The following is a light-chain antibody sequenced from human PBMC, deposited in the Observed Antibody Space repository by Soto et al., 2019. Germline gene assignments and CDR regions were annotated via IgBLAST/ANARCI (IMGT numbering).Light chain of an antibody. V-gene: IGKV1-33*01. CDR1: HDSRNY. Sequence: DIQMTQSPSSLSASVGARVSITCQASHDSRNYLNWDQQTPGRAPKLLIYDASNLQTGVPSRFSGRGSGRGFTLTIRSLQPEDIATYYCQQYDKRPFTFGPGTKVDI. CDR3: QQYDKRPFT. J-gene: IGKJ3*01. CDR2: DAS.